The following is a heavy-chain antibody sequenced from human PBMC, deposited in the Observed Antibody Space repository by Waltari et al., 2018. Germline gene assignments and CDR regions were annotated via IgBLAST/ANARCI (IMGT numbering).Heavy chain of an antibody. J-gene: IGHJ5*02. CDR1: GVYITTHSYY. CDR2: VSYSGTT. Sequence: QLELQESGPRLVKPSETLSLRCTVSGVYITTHSYYSDWLRQPPGTGLEWIGTVSYSGTTYYNPSLESRVTISVDSSTNQFSLNLTSVTAADTAVYFCARRLGSGSYFNQGWFDPWGHGTLVTVSS. CDR3: ARRLGSGSYFNQGWFDP. D-gene: IGHD3-10*01. V-gene: IGHV4-39*01.